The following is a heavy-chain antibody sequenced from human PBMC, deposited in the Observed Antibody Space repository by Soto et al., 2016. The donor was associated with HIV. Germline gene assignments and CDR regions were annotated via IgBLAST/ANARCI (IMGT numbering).Heavy chain of an antibody. Sequence: QVQLMQSGAEVKKPGASVKVSCKASGFTFTDYFIHWVRQAPGQGLEWMGWINPKNGDTLYAQKFQGRVTLTRDTSISTAYMDLTRLTSDDTAVYWCAADYYDITGYDNYWGQGTLVTVSS. CDR3: AADYYDITGYDNY. CDR1: GFTFTDYF. D-gene: IGHD5-12*01. CDR2: INPKNGDT. J-gene: IGHJ4*02. V-gene: IGHV1-2*02.